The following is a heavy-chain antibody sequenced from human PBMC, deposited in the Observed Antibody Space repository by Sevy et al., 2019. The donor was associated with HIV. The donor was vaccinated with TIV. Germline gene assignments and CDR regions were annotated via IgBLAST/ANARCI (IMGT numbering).Heavy chain of an antibody. J-gene: IGHJ4*02. CDR3: ARRYLPSGTPALDY. CDR1: GFTFNNYV. D-gene: IGHD2-2*01. V-gene: IGHV3-23*01. Sequence: GGSLRLSCAASGFTFNNYVMNWVRQAPGKGLEWVSVISNGGGTTYYADSVKDRFTFSRDDSKDTVYLEMNRLRAEDTAVYYCARRYLPSGTPALDYWGQGTLVTVSS. CDR2: ISNGGGTT.